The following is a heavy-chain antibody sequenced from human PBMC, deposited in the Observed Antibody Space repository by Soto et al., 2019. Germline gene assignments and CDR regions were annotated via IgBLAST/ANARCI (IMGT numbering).Heavy chain of an antibody. CDR2: ISAYNGNT. V-gene: IGHV1-18*01. D-gene: IGHD2-2*01. J-gene: IGHJ4*02. Sequence: ASVKVSCKASGYTFTSYGISWVRQAPGQGLEWMGWISAYNGNTNYAQKLQGRVTMTTDTSTSTAYMELRSLRSDDTAVYYCARDSRISNSCYVHYWGQGTLVTVSS. CDR1: GYTFTSYG. CDR3: ARDSRISNSCYVHY.